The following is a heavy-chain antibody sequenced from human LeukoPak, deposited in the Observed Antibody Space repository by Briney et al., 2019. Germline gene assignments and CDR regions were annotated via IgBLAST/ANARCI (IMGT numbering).Heavy chain of an antibody. CDR3: ARGRGSTSSYFDY. J-gene: IGHJ4*02. D-gene: IGHD2-2*01. CDR1: GFTFNNYA. CDR2: ISYDGNKK. Sequence: GRSLRLSCAASGFTFNNYAIHWVRQAPGKGLEWVAVISYDGNKKYCADSVRGRFTISRDNSNYTLFLHMNSLRAEDTAVYYCARGRGSTSSYFDYWGQGTLVTVSS. V-gene: IGHV3-30*04.